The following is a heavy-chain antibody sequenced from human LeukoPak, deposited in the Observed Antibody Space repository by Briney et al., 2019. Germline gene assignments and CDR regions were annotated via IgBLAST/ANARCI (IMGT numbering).Heavy chain of an antibody. Sequence: ASVKVSCKASGYTFTGYYMHWVRQAPGQGLEWMGWINPNSGGTNYAQKFQGRVTMTRDTSISTAYMELSRLRSDDTAVYYCARDPVGSTETPELDYWGQGTLVTVSS. CDR2: INPNSGGT. V-gene: IGHV1-2*02. CDR3: ARDPVGSTETPELDY. J-gene: IGHJ4*02. D-gene: IGHD4-17*01. CDR1: GYTFTGYY.